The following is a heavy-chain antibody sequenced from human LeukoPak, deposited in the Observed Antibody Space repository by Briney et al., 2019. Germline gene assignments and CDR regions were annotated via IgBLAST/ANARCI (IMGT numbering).Heavy chain of an antibody. V-gene: IGHV1-2*04. CDR2: INPNSGGT. CDR3: ARDYGSGSSYFDY. D-gene: IGHD3-10*01. Sequence: GASVNVSCKASGYTFTGYYMHWVRQAPGQGLEWMGWINPNSGGTNYAQKFQGWVTMARDTSISTAYMELSRLRSDDTAVYYCARDYGSGSSYFDYWGQGTLVTVSS. CDR1: GYTFTGYY. J-gene: IGHJ4*02.